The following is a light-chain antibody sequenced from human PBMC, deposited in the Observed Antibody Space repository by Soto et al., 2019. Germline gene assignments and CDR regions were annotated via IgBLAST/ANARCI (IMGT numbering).Light chain of an antibody. V-gene: IGKV3-15*01. CDR2: GAS. Sequence: EIVMTQSPATLSVSPGERATLSCRASQSVSSNLAWYQQKPGQAPRLLIYGASTRATGIPARFSGSGSATEFTLTISSLQSEDFAVYYCQQYNNWPGGTFGQGTKVEIK. J-gene: IGKJ1*01. CDR3: QQYNNWPGGT. CDR1: QSVSSN.